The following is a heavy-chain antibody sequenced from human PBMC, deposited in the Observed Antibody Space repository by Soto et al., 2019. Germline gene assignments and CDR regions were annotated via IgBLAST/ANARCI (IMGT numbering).Heavy chain of an antibody. J-gene: IGHJ4*02. Sequence: EVQLVESGGGLVQPGGSLRLSCAASGFTFSSYWMHLVSQAPGKGLVWVSRIKSDGSSTSYADFVKGRFTISKDNAKNTLSLQMNSLRAEDTAAYYCARGYYDSSGYTIGYWGQGTLVTVSS. CDR1: GFTFSSYW. CDR3: ARGYYDSSGYTIGY. D-gene: IGHD3-22*01. V-gene: IGHV3-74*01. CDR2: IKSDGSST.